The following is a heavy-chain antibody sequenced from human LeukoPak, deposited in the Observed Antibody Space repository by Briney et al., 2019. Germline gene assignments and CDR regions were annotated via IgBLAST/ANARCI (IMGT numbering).Heavy chain of an antibody. Sequence: RTSETLSLTCAVSGYSISSGYYWGWIRQPPGKGLDWIGSIYHSGSTYYNPSLKSRVTISVDTSKNQSSLKLSSVTAAGTAVYYCARADHSKDTAMDYFDYWGQGTLVAVSS. D-gene: IGHD5-18*01. CDR2: IYHSGST. CDR3: ARADHSKDTAMDYFDY. CDR1: GYSISSGYY. V-gene: IGHV4-38-2*01. J-gene: IGHJ4*02.